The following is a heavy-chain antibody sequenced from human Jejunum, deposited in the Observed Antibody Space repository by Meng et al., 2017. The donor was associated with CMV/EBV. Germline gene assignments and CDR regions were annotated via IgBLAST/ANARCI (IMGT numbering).Heavy chain of an antibody. CDR1: GYTFINHA. CDR3: ARGIHSGAFLIDY. V-gene: IGHV1-3*01. Sequence: CKGSGYTFINHALHWVRQAPGQRLEWMGWMNADNGNTEYSQKFQSRVTFTRDTSANTAFMELSSLSSEDTAVYSCARGIHSGAFLIDYWGQGTLVTVSS. CDR2: MNADNGNT. J-gene: IGHJ4*02. D-gene: IGHD1-26*01.